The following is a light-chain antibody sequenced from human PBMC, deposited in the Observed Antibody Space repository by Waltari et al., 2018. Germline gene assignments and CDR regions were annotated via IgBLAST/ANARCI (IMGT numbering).Light chain of an antibody. V-gene: IGKV3-20*01. J-gene: IGKJ2*01. CDR2: AGS. Sequence: EIVLTQSPGTLSLSPGQTATLSCWASQTVSSSFLAWYQQRPGQPPSPLIYAGSKRATGIPDRFSGSGSGTDFTLTISRLEPEDFAVYYCQHYGSAPPYTFGQGTKLEIK. CDR1: QTVSSSF. CDR3: QHYGSAPPYT.